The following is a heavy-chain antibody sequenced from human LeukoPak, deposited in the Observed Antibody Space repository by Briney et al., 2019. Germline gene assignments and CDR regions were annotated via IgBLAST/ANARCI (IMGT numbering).Heavy chain of an antibody. CDR1: GGSISSGSYY. CDR2: IYTSGST. J-gene: IGHJ4*02. V-gene: IGHV4-61*02. CDR3: ARARYSGSYFYIDY. D-gene: IGHD1-26*01. Sequence: SETLSLTCTVSGGSISSGSYYWSWIRQPAGKGLEWIGRIYTSGSTNYNPSLKSRVTISVDTSKNQFSLKLSSVTAADTAVYYCARARYSGSYFYIDYRGQGTLVTVSS.